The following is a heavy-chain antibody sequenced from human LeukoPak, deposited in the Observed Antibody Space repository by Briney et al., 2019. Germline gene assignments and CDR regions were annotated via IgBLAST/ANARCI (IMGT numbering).Heavy chain of an antibody. D-gene: IGHD3-10*01. CDR3: ARDLGEQTNWFDP. J-gene: IGHJ5*02. V-gene: IGHV4-30-4*01. Sequence: SQTLSLTCTVSGGSISSGDYYWSWSRQPPGMGLEWIGYIYYSGSTYYNPSLKSRVTISVDTSKNQFSLKLSSVTAADTAVYYCARDLGEQTNWFDPWGQGTLVTVSS. CDR2: IYYSGST. CDR1: GGSISSGDYY.